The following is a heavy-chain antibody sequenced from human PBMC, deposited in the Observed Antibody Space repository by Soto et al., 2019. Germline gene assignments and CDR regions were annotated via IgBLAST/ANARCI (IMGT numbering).Heavy chain of an antibody. J-gene: IGHJ4*02. Sequence: ASVTVSCKASGYTFTSYGVSWVRQAPGQGLEWMGWISAYNGNTNYAQKLQGRVTMTTDTSTSTAYMELRSLRSDDTAVYYCARWPRDCSSTSCYGLFDYWGQGTLVTVS. CDR3: ARWPRDCSSTSCYGLFDY. CDR2: ISAYNGNT. CDR1: GYTFTSYG. V-gene: IGHV1-18*01. D-gene: IGHD2-2*01.